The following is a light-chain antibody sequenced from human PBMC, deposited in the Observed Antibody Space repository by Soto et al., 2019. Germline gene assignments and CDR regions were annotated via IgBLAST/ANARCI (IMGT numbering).Light chain of an antibody. J-gene: IGLJ1*01. CDR3: TSYTSSSTLV. V-gene: IGLV2-14*01. CDR2: EVD. Sequence: SALAQPASVSGSPGQSITISCTGTSSDVGGYNYVSWYQQHPGKAPKLMIYEVDNRPSGVSNRFSGSKSGNTASLTISGLQAEDEADYYCTSYTSSSTLVFXTGTKVTVL. CDR1: SSDVGGYNY.